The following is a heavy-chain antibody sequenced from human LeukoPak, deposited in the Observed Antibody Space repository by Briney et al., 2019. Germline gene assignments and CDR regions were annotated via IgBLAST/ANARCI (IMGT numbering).Heavy chain of an antibody. D-gene: IGHD2-15*01. J-gene: IGHJ5*02. CDR2: IYHSGST. Sequence: SETLSLTCSVSGDSISSSDYYWGWIRQPPGNGLEWIGSIYHSGSTYYNPSLKSRVIISVDTSKNQISLKLGTVTAADTAMYYCARSGIVGIDKNWFDPWGQGTLATVSS. CDR3: ARSGIVGIDKNWFDP. CDR1: GDSISSSDYY. V-gene: IGHV4-39*07.